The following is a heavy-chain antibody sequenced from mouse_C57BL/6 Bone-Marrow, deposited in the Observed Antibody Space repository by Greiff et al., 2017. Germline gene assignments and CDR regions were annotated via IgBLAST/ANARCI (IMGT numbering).Heavy chain of an antibody. V-gene: IGHV1-55*01. CDR1: GYTFTSYW. J-gene: IGHJ4*01. D-gene: IGHD2-4*01. CDR3: ARDYYEYGYAMDY. Sequence: QVQLQQPGAELVKPGASVKMSCKASGYTFTSYWLTWVKQRPGQGLEWIGDISPGSGSTNYNEKFKSKATLTVDTSSRTAYMQLSSLTSEDSAVYYCARDYYEYGYAMDYWGQGTSVTVSS. CDR2: ISPGSGST.